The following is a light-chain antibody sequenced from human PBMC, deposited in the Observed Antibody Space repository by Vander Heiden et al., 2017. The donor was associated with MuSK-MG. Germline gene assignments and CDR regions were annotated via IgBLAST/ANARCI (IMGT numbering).Light chain of an antibody. J-gene: IGKJ2*01. CDR1: QSVLYSSDNKNY. CDR2: WAS. V-gene: IGKV4-1*01. Sequence: DIVMTQSPDPLAVSLGERATMNCKSSQSVLYSSDNKNYLAWYKQKPGQPPKLLIYWASTRESGVPDRFSGSGSGTDFTLTISSLQAEDVAVYYCQQYYSTPYAFGQGTKLEIK. CDR3: QQYYSTPYA.